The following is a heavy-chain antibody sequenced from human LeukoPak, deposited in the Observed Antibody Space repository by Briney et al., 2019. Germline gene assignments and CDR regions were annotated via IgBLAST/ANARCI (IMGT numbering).Heavy chain of an antibody. V-gene: IGHV3-7*01. CDR1: GFTFSSFW. D-gene: IGHD6-13*01. CDR2: IREDGSDK. J-gene: IGHJ4*01. Sequence: GGSLRLSCAASGFTFSSFWMNWVRQAPGKGLEWLANIREDGSDKYYVDSVKGRFTISRDNAKNSLYLQMNSLRAEDSAVYYCARGIWILAAAVSAADYWGHGTLVTVSS. CDR3: ARGIWILAAAVSAADY.